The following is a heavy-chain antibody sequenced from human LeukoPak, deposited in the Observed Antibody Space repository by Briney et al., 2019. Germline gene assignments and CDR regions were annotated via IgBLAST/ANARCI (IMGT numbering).Heavy chain of an antibody. CDR3: ASGYSYDDAFDI. CDR1: GFTFGDYY. Sequence: GGSLRLSCAASGFTFGDYYMSWIRQAPGKGLEWVSYISSSGSTIYYADSVKGRFTISRDNAKNSLYLQMNSLRAEDTAVYYCASGYSYDDAFDIWGQGTMVTVSS. J-gene: IGHJ3*02. CDR2: ISSSGSTI. D-gene: IGHD5-18*01. V-gene: IGHV3-11*01.